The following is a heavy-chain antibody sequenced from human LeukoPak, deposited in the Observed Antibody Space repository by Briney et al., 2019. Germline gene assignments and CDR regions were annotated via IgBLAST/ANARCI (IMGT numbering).Heavy chain of an antibody. J-gene: IGHJ1*01. CDR3: ARGRQLHLGELFPFAEFFQP. CDR1: GGTFSYYA. V-gene: IGHV1-69*04. Sequence: SVKVSCKASGGTFSYYAISWVRQAPGQGLEWMGRIIPILGMPNYAQKFQGRVTITADKSTSTAYMELSSLSSDDTAVYYCARGRQLHLGELFPFAEFFQPWGQGTLVTVFS. CDR2: IIPILGMP. D-gene: IGHD3-16*01.